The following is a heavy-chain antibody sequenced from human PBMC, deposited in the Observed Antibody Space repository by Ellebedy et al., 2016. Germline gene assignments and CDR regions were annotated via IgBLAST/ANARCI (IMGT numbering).Heavy chain of an antibody. J-gene: IGHJ4*02. CDR2: IRSKVYGGTT. CDR1: GFTFGDSA. Sequence: GGSLRFSCTTSGFTFGDSAMSWFRQAPGKGLEWVAFIRSKVYGGTTEYAASVKGRFTISRDDSKSIAYLQMNSLETEDTAVYYCTRFVGFDYWGQGTLVTVSS. V-gene: IGHV3-49*03. CDR3: TRFVGFDY. D-gene: IGHD1-26*01.